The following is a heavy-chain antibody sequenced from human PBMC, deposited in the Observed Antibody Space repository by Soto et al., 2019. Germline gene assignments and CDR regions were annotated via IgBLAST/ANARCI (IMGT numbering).Heavy chain of an antibody. Sequence: GGSLRLSCAASGFTFTSYTMNLVRQAPGKGLEWVSSITTSSSYRYYSGSVKGRFTISRDNSKNTLYLQMNSLRAEDTAVYYCARDQDIVVAPGGMDVWGQGTTVTVSS. CDR3: ARDQDIVVAPGGMDV. V-gene: IGHV3-21*01. J-gene: IGHJ6*02. CDR1: GFTFTSYT. CDR2: ITTSSSYR. D-gene: IGHD2-2*01.